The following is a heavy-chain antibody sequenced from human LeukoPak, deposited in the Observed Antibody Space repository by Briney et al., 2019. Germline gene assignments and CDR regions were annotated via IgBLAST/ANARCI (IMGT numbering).Heavy chain of an antibody. D-gene: IGHD4-11*01. J-gene: IGHJ4*02. CDR1: GFAFSSSA. CDR2: ISGSGGST. V-gene: IGHV3-23*01. Sequence: PGGSLRLSCAASGFAFSSSAMHWVRQSPGKGLGWVSAISGSGGSTYYADSVKGRFTISRDNSKNTLYLQMNSLRAEDTAVYYCAKIPYSNWDYYFDYWGQGTLVTVSS. CDR3: AKIPYSNWDYYFDY.